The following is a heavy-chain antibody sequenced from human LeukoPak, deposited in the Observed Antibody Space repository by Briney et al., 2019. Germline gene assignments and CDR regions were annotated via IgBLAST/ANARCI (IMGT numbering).Heavy chain of an antibody. CDR3: ATPPEYYDILTGQGYYYYGMDV. J-gene: IGHJ6*02. CDR1: GGTFSSYA. D-gene: IGHD3-9*01. V-gene: IGHV1-69*04. Sequence: GASVKVSCKASGGTFSSYAISWVRQAPGQGLEWMGRIIPILGIANYAQKFQGRVTITADKSTSTAYMELSSLRSEDTAVYYCATPPEYYDILTGQGYYYYGMDVWGQGTTVIVSS. CDR2: IIPILGIA.